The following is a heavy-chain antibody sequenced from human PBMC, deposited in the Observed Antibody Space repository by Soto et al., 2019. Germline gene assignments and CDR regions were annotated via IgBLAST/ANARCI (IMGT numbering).Heavy chain of an antibody. CDR1: GFTFSSYG. CDR2: ISYDGSNK. Sequence: QVQLVESGGGVVQPGRSLRLSCAASGFTFSSYGMHWVRQAPGKGLEWVAVISYDGSNKYYGDSVKGRFTISRDNSKNTLYLQMNSLRAEDTAVYYCAKGSTAMTYFDYWGQGTLVTVSS. D-gene: IGHD5-18*01. J-gene: IGHJ4*02. CDR3: AKGSTAMTYFDY. V-gene: IGHV3-30*18.